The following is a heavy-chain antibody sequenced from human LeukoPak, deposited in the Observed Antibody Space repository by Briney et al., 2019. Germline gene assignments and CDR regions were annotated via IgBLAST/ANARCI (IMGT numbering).Heavy chain of an antibody. CDR3: ARGSRWLVRWYFDL. Sequence: SETLSLTCAVYGGSFSGYYWSWIRQPLGKGLEWIGEINHSGSTNYNPSLKSRVTISVDTSKNQFSLKLSSVTAADTAVYYCARGSRWLVRWYFDLWGRGTLVTVSS. J-gene: IGHJ2*01. CDR2: INHSGST. D-gene: IGHD6-19*01. CDR1: GGSFSGYY. V-gene: IGHV4-34*01.